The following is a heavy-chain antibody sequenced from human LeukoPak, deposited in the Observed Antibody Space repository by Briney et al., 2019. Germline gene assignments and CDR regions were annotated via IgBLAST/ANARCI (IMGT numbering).Heavy chain of an antibody. D-gene: IGHD5-24*01. Sequence: GGSLRLSCAPSGFTFGMYGMIWVRQAPGKGLEWVTTVSYDGRNTYYADSVKGRFTISRDNAKNSLYLQMNSLRAEDTAVYYCANRKGDGYNSYFDYWGQGTLVTVSS. CDR3: ANRKGDGYNSYFDY. V-gene: IGHV3-33*03. J-gene: IGHJ4*02. CDR2: VSYDGRNT. CDR1: GFTFGMYG.